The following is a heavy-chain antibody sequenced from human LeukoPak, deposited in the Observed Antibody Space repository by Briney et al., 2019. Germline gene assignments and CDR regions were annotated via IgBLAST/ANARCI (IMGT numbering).Heavy chain of an antibody. CDR1: GFTVSSNY. CDR3: ARSGSYYFY. Sequence: GGSLRLSCAASGFTVSSNYMSWVRQAPGKGLEWVANIKQDGSEKYYVDSVKGRFTISRDNAKNSLYLQMNSLRAEDTAVYYCARSGSYYFYWGQGTLVTVSS. J-gene: IGHJ4*02. D-gene: IGHD1-26*01. V-gene: IGHV3-7*05. CDR2: IKQDGSEK.